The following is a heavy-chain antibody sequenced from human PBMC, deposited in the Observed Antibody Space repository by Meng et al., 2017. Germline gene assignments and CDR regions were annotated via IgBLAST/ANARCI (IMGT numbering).Heavy chain of an antibody. J-gene: IGHJ4*02. CDR2: INPNSGGT. CDR3: ARFGGIVATISAFDY. CDR1: GYTFTGYY. D-gene: IGHD5-12*01. Sequence: QVELGQSGDEVKKPGASVKVSCKASGYTFTGYYMHWVRQAPGQGLEWMGRINPNSGGTNYAQKFQGRVTMTRDTSISTAYMELSRLRSDDTAVYYCARFGGIVATISAFDYWGQGTLVTVPS. V-gene: IGHV1-2*06.